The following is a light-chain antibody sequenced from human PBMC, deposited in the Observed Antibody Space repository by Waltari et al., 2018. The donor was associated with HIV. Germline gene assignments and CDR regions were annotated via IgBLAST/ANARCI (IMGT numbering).Light chain of an antibody. CDR1: SSIIEKNY. V-gene: IGLV1-51*01. CDR2: DKN. J-gene: IGLJ2*01. CDR3: GTWDSSLV. Sequence: QSVLTQPPSVSAAPGQRVTISCSGNSSIIEKNYVSWYQQIPGTTPKLLIYDKNKRPSGTPARFSGSKAGTSATLAITGLQTADEADYYCGTWDSSLVFGGGTKLTVL.